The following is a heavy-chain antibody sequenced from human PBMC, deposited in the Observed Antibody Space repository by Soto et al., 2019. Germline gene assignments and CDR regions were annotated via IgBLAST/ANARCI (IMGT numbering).Heavy chain of an antibody. Sequence: GGSLRLSCAASGFTFSTYTMNWVRQAPGKGLEWVSYISSSSGTIYHADSVKGRFTISRDNAENSLYLQMNSLRGEDTAVYYCARAPNLYSYYLDVWGKGTTVTVSS. CDR1: GFTFSTYT. J-gene: IGHJ6*03. CDR2: ISSSSGTI. CDR3: ARAPNLYSYYLDV. V-gene: IGHV3-48*04.